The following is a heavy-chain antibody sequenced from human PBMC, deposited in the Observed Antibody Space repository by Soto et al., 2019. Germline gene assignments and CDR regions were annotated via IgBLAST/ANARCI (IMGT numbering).Heavy chain of an antibody. V-gene: IGHV3-30*18. CDR3: AKDGGGGGAFDI. CDR2: ISYDGSNK. D-gene: IGHD3-16*01. J-gene: IGHJ3*02. Sequence: GGSLRLSCAASGFTFSSYGMHWVRQAPGKGLEWVAVISYDGSNKYYADSVKGRFTISRDNSKNTLYPQMNSLRAEDTAVYYCAKDGGGGGAFDIWGQGTMVTVSS. CDR1: GFTFSSYG.